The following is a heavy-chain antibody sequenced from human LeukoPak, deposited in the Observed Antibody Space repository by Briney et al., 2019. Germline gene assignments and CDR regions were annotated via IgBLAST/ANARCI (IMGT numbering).Heavy chain of an antibody. Sequence: GGSLRLSCAASGFIFSNYSINWVRQAPGKGLEWVSYISSSGSTTSYADSVKGRFTISRDNAKNSLFLLMNSLRDKDTAVYFCARYFASWGQGTLVTVSS. CDR1: GFIFSNYS. CDR2: ISSSGSTT. CDR3: ARYFAS. V-gene: IGHV3-48*02. J-gene: IGHJ4*02.